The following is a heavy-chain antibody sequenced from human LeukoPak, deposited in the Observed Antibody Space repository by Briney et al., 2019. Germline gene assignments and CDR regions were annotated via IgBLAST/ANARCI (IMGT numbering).Heavy chain of an antibody. CDR2: INPKTGAT. V-gene: IGHV1-2*02. CDR3: ARAYESGWFDL. CDR1: GYTFTDYF. J-gene: IGHJ5*02. D-gene: IGHD3-22*01. Sequence: ASVKVPCKASGYTFTDYFLHWLRQAPGQGLEGMGWINPKTGATNYAQSFQGRVTMTRDTSITTGNMELNRLTSDDTAVYYCARAYESGWFDLWGQGTLVTVSS.